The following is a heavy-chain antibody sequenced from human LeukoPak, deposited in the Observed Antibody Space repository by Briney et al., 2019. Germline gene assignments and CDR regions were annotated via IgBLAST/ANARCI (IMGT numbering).Heavy chain of an antibody. J-gene: IGHJ4*02. V-gene: IGHV4-39*07. D-gene: IGHD5-18*01. CDR3: ARVDTAKMDFDY. CDR2: IYYSGST. CDR1: GGSISSSSYY. Sequence: SETLSLTCTVSGGSISSSSYYWGWIRQPPGKGLEWIGSIYYSGSTYFNPSLKSRVTISVDTSKNQFSLKLSSVTAADTAVYYCARVDTAKMDFDYWGQGTLVTVSS.